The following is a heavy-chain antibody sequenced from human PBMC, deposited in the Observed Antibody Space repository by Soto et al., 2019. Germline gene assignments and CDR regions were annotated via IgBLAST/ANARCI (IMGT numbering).Heavy chain of an antibody. Sequence: ASETLSLTCGVFVGSLSGYYWSWIREPPGKGLEWIGEINDSGSTNYNPSLKSRVTISVDTSKNQFSLKLTSVIAADTAVYFCARAGFSGPYDAFDIWGQGTMVTVSS. CDR2: INDSGST. J-gene: IGHJ3*02. CDR1: VGSLSGYY. V-gene: IGHV4-34*01. D-gene: IGHD1-26*01. CDR3: ARAGFSGPYDAFDI.